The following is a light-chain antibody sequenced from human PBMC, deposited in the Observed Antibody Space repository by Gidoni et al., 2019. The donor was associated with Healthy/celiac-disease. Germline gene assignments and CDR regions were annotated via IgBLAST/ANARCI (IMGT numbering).Light chain of an antibody. V-gene: IGLV2-11*01. CDR2: DVS. J-gene: IGLJ2*01. Sequence: QSALTQPRSVSGSPGPSVTISCTGTSSDVGGYNYVSWYQQHPGKAPKLMIYDVSKRPAGVPYRFSGSKSGNTASLTISGLQAEDEADYYCCSYAGSYTGVFGGGTKLTVL. CDR1: SSDVGGYNY. CDR3: CSYAGSYTGV.